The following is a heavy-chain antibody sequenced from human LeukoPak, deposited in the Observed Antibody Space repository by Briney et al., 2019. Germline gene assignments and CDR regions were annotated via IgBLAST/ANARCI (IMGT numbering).Heavy chain of an antibody. CDR2: INHSGST. CDR3: ARHPYVGATFDY. Sequence: SETLSLTCAVYGGSFSGYYWSWIRQPPGKGLEWIGEINHSGSTNYNPSLKSRVTISVDTSKNQFSLKLSSVTAADTAVYYCARHPYVGATFDYWGQGTLVTVSS. D-gene: IGHD1-26*01. J-gene: IGHJ4*02. V-gene: IGHV4-34*01. CDR1: GGSFSGYY.